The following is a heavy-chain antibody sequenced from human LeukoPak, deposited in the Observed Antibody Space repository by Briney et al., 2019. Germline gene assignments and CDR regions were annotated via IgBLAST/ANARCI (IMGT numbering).Heavy chain of an antibody. Sequence: SETLSLTCTVSGGSISSYYWSWIRQPPGKGLEWIGYIYYSGSTNYNPSVKSRVTISVDTSKNQFSLNLTSVTAADTAVYYCARGGVFPRQFDPWGQGTLVTVSS. V-gene: IGHV4-59*01. J-gene: IGHJ5*02. CDR1: GGSISSYY. D-gene: IGHD3-16*01. CDR2: IYYSGST. CDR3: ARGGVFPRQFDP.